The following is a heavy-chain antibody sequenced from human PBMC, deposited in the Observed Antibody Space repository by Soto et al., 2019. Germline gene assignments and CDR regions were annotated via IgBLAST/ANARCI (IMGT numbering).Heavy chain of an antibody. CDR3: ARVKSHYDFRYYMDV. D-gene: IGHD3-3*01. Sequence: PSEILSLTCTVSGGSISSYYWSWIRQPPGKGLEWIGYIYYSGSTNYNPSLKSRVTISVDTSKNQFSLKLSSVTAADTAVYYCARVKSHYDFRYYMDVWGKGTTVTVSS. CDR2: IYYSGST. J-gene: IGHJ6*03. V-gene: IGHV4-59*01. CDR1: GGSISSYY.